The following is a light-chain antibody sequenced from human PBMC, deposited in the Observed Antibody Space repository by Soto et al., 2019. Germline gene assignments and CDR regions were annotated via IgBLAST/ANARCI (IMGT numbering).Light chain of an antibody. CDR2: WAS. CDR3: QQYFITPLT. J-gene: IGKJ4*01. CDR1: QSVLYSSNNKDY. V-gene: IGKV4-1*01. Sequence: DIVMTQSPDSLAVSLGERVTINCRSSQSVLYSSNNKDYLAWYQQKPGQPPKLLIYWASTRELGVPDRFSGSGSGTDFTLTISSLQAEDVAVYYCQQYFITPLTFGGGTRVEIK.